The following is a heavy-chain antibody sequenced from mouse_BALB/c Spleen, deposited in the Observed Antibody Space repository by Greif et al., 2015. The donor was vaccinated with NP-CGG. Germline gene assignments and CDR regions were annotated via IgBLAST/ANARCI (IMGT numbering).Heavy chain of an antibody. J-gene: IGHJ4*01. V-gene: IGHV1-5*01. Sequence: EVQLVESGTVLARPGASVKMSCKASGYTFTSYWMHWVKQRPGQGLEWIGAIYPGNSDTSYNQKFKGKAKLTAVTSTSTAYMELSSLTNEDSAVYYCTRSHSYYRYDEEGMDYWGQGTSVTVSS. D-gene: IGHD2-14*01. CDR1: GYTFTSYW. CDR3: TRSHSYYRYDEEGMDY. CDR2: IYPGNSDT.